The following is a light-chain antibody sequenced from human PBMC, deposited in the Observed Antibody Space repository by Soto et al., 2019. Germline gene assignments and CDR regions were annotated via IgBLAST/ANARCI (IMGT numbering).Light chain of an antibody. J-gene: IGKJ4*01. CDR1: QSVSSY. V-gene: IGKV3-11*01. Sequence: ESVLTQSRATLSLSAGHRPTLPCRASQSVSSYLAWYQQTPGQAPRVLFYDASNRATGIPARFSGSASGTDFTLTISSLQPEDFAVYYCQQRSNPLTFGGGTQVDIK. CDR3: QQRSNPLT. CDR2: DAS.